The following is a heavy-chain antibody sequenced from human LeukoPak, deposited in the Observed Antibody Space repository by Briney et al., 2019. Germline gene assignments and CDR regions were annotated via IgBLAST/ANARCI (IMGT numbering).Heavy chain of an antibody. D-gene: IGHD3-22*01. V-gene: IGHV5-51*01. CDR3: ARHFFHYYDSSGFFDY. Sequence: PGESLNISCNCSGYIFTSNWLGWVRHMPGKGLEWMGIIYPGDSDTRSSPSFQGQVTISADKSISTAYLQWSRLKASDTAMYYCARHFFHYYDSSGFFDYWGQGTLVTVSS. CDR1: GYIFTSNW. CDR2: IYPGDSDT. J-gene: IGHJ4*02.